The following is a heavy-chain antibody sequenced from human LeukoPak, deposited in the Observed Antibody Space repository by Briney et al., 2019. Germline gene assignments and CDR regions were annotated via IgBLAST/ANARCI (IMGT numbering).Heavy chain of an antibody. J-gene: IGHJ6*03. CDR1: GGSISSSAYY. CDR3: ARHSFYYYYYVDV. CDR2: VYYSGST. Sequence: SETLSLTCTVSGGSISSSAYYWGWIRQSPGKGLEWIGDVYYSGSTFYNPSLMSRVTISADTSMNQFSLKLSSVTAADTAVYYCARHSFYYYYYVDVWGKGTTVIVSS. V-gene: IGHV4-39*01.